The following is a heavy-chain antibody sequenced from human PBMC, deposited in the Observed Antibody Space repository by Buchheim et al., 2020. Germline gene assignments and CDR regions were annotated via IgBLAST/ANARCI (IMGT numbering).Heavy chain of an antibody. Sequence: EVQLVESGGGLVQPGGSLRLSCAASGFTFSSYWMHWVRQAPGKGLVWVSHINSDGSSTIYADSVKGRFTISRDNAKNTLYLQMNSLRAEDTAVYYCVIFDGYSYGYPGFDYWGQGTL. V-gene: IGHV3-74*01. D-gene: IGHD5-18*01. CDR3: VIFDGYSYGYPGFDY. CDR2: INSDGSST. CDR1: GFTFSSYW. J-gene: IGHJ4*02.